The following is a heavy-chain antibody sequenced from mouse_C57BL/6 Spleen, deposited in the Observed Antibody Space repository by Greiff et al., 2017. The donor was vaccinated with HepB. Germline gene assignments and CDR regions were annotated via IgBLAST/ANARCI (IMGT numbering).Heavy chain of an antibody. V-gene: IGHV1-69*01. CDR2: IDPSDSYT. CDR1: GYTFTSYW. D-gene: IGHD2-4*01. Sequence: QVQLQQSGAELVMPGASVKLSCKASGYTFTSYWMHWVKQRPGQGLEWIGEIDPSDSYTNYNQKFKGKSTLTVDKSSSTAYMQLSSLTSEDSAVYYCARSGLIYYDYSAWFAYWGQGTLVTVSA. J-gene: IGHJ3*01. CDR3: ARSGLIYYDYSAWFAY.